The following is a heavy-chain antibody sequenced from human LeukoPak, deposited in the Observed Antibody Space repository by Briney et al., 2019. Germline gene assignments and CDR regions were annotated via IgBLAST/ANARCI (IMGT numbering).Heavy chain of an antibody. CDR1: GYSFTSYW. V-gene: IGHV5-51*01. CDR3: ARRFKKAFDWLLVGFDY. D-gene: IGHD3-9*01. J-gene: IGHJ4*02. Sequence: GESLKISCKGSGYSFTSYWIGWVRQMPGKGLEWMGIIYPGDSDTRYSPSFQGQVTISADKSISTAYLQWSSLKASDTAMYYCARRFKKAFDWLLVGFDYWGQGTLVTVSS. CDR2: IYPGDSDT.